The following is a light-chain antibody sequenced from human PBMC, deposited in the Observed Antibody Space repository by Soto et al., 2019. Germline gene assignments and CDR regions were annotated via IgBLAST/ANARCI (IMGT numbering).Light chain of an antibody. CDR3: QQYGTSPLT. J-gene: IGKJ4*01. CDR1: QSVSSD. V-gene: IGKV3-20*01. Sequence: DIVLTQSPGTLSLSPGERGTLSCRASQSVSSDLAWYQQKPGQAPRLLIYGASTRATGIPDKFSGSGSGTDFTLIISSLEPEDFAVYYCQQYGTSPLTFGGGTKVEIK. CDR2: GAS.